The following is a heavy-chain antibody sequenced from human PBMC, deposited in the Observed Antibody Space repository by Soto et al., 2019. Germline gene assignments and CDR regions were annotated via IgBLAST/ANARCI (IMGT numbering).Heavy chain of an antibody. J-gene: IGHJ5*02. CDR3: ARGGRYLEWFPWFDP. Sequence: GASVKVSCKASGGTFSSYNIYWVRQAKGQGLEWMGWMNPNSGDKGYAQKFLDRVTMTRGTTIRTAYLELDNLTSEDTAVYYCARGGRYLEWFPWFDPSGQGTLVTVSS. V-gene: IGHV1-8*01. D-gene: IGHD3-3*01. CDR2: MNPNSGDK. CDR1: GGTFSSYN.